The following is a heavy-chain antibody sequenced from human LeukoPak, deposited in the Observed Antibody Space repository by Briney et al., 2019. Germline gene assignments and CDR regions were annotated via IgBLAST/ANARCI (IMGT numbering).Heavy chain of an antibody. J-gene: IGHJ4*02. CDR2: MSYDGINE. CDR1: GFPFSNYN. D-gene: IGHD1-1*01. CDR3: ARESTSGTTGDY. Sequence: GGALRLSCSVSGFPFSNYNIQWVRQAPGTGLEWVAVMSYDGINEYYAASVRGRFTTSRDSSKNTVYLQMNSLRAEDTAVYYCARESTSGTTGDYWGQGTLVTVSS. V-gene: IGHV3-30-3*01.